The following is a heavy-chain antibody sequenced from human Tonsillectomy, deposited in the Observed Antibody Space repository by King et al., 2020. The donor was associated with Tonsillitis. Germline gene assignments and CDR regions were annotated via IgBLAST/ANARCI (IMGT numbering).Heavy chain of an antibody. CDR1: GFTFSNYW. D-gene: IGHD1-14*01. J-gene: IGHJ3*02. CDR2: IKEDGSDK. Sequence: VQLVESGGGLVQPGGSLRLSCAASGFTFSNYWMAWVRQAPGKGLEWVANIKEDGSDKYYVDSVKGRFTISRDNAKNSLYLQMNSLRADDTAWYYCARARNLYGQTDAFDIWGQGTIVTVSS. V-gene: IGHV3-7*03. CDR3: ARARNLYGQTDAFDI.